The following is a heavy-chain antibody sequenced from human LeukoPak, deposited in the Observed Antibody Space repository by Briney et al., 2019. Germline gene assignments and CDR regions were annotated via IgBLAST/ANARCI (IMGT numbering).Heavy chain of an antibody. V-gene: IGHV1-2*02. D-gene: IGHD1-20*01. CDR3: ARAQHGGITGNNSLDY. CDR1: GYTFTGYY. Sequence: GASVKVSCKASGYTFTGYYMHWVRQAPGQGLERMGWINPNSGGTNYAQKFQGRVTMTRDTSISTAYMELSRLRSDDTAVYYCARAQHGGITGNNSLDYWGQGTLVTVSS. CDR2: INPNSGGT. J-gene: IGHJ4*02.